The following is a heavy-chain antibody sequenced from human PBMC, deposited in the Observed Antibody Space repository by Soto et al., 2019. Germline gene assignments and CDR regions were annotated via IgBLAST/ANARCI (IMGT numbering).Heavy chain of an antibody. CDR3: ARDLRLGESFRYYFDY. D-gene: IGHD3-10*01. Sequence: QVQLVQSGAEVKKPGASVRVSCKASGYTFTDYSLQWVRQAPGQRLEWMGWINPASGKTKYSQKFQGRVTITRDTSASTAYMEPSSLTSEDTALYYCARDLRLGESFRYYFDYWAQGTLVTVSS. V-gene: IGHV1-3*01. J-gene: IGHJ4*01. CDR1: GYTFTDYS. CDR2: INPASGKT.